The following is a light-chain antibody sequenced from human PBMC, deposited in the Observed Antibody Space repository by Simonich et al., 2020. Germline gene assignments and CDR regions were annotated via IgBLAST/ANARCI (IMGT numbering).Light chain of an antibody. CDR2: DVS. CDR1: SRDVGGNKY. Sequence: QSALTQPASVSGSPGPSITISCTETSRDVGGNKYVSWYQQHPGKAPKLMIYDVSKRPSGVSNRFSGSKSGNTASLTISGLQAEDEADYYCCSYAGSYTWVFGGGTKLTVL. CDR3: CSYAGSYTWV. J-gene: IGLJ3*02. V-gene: IGLV2-14*01.